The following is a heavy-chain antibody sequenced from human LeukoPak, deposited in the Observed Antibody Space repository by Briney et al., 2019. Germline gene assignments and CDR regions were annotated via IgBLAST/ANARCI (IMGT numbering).Heavy chain of an antibody. V-gene: IGHV3-20*04. CDR1: GFNFHDYG. Sequence: GGSLRLSCAASGFNFHDYGMTWVRQAPGKGLEWVSSINWNGGSTGYADSVKGRFTISRDNAKKSVYLQMNSLRAEDTALYYCARDRFLRRPEPAEYWGQGTLVTVSS. CDR2: INWNGGST. D-gene: IGHD2/OR15-2a*01. J-gene: IGHJ4*02. CDR3: ARDRFLRRPEPAEY.